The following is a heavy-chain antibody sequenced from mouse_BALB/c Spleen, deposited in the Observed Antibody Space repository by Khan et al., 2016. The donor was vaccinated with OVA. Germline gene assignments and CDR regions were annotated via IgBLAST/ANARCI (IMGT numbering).Heavy chain of an antibody. CDR3: ARDGSRYNYAMDF. J-gene: IGHJ4*01. Sequence: EVQLQQSGPGLVKPSQSLSLTCTVTGYSITSYYAWNWIRQFPGNKLEWMGYITYSGSTNYNPALKSRISITRDTSKNPFFMQLNTMTTEDTATYYCARDGSRYNYAMDFWGQGTSDTVSS. CDR2: ITYSGST. V-gene: IGHV3-2*02. CDR1: GYSITSYYA. D-gene: IGHD2-3*01.